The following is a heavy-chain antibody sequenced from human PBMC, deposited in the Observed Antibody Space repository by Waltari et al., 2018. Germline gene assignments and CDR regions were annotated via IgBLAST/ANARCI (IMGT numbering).Heavy chain of an antibody. Sequence: QVQLVQSGAEVKKPGASVKVSCKASGYTFTSYDINWVRQATGQGLEVMGLMNTHSGTPVYAQTSQGRVTITSHTAIRTAYMELSRLRAEDTAVYYCARGSVGATTGAFDIWGQGTMVTVSS. CDR3: ARGSVGATTGAFDI. J-gene: IGHJ3*02. CDR2: MNTHSGTP. CDR1: GYTFTSYD. V-gene: IGHV1-8*03. D-gene: IGHD1-26*01.